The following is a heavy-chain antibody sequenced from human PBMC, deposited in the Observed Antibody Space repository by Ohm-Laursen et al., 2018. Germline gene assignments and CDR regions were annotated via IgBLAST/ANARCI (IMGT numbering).Heavy chain of an antibody. CDR3: ARVNYYDSSGYYQHDY. Sequence: ASVKVSCKASGYTFTSYDINWVRQATGQGLEWMGWMNPNSGNTGYAQKFQGRVTMTRNTSISTAYMELSRLRSDDTAVYYCARVNYYDSSGYYQHDYWGQGTLVTVSS. J-gene: IGHJ4*02. D-gene: IGHD3-22*01. CDR2: MNPNSGNT. CDR1: GYTFTSYD. V-gene: IGHV1-8*01.